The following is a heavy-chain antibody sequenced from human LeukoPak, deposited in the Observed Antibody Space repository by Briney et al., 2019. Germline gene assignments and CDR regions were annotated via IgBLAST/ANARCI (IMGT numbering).Heavy chain of an antibody. Sequence: SETLSLTCTVSGGSISSYYWSWIRQPPGKGLEWIGYIYYSGSTNYNPSLKSRVTISVDTSKNQFSLKLSSVTAADTAVYYCASVDTAMGSYYFDYWGQGTLATVSS. D-gene: IGHD5-18*01. CDR3: ASVDTAMGSYYFDY. CDR1: GGSISSYY. J-gene: IGHJ4*02. CDR2: IYYSGST. V-gene: IGHV4-59*01.